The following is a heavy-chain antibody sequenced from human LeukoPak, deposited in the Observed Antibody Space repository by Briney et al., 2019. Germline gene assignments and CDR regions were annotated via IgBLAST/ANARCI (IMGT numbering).Heavy chain of an antibody. Sequence: PGGSLRLSCAASGFTFSSYAMSWVRQAPGKGLEWVSAISGSGGSTYYADSVKGRFTISRDNSKNTLYLQMNSLRAEDTAAYYCARYSTVVTRGFDYWGQGTLVTVSS. V-gene: IGHV3-23*01. D-gene: IGHD4-23*01. J-gene: IGHJ4*02. CDR2: ISGSGGST. CDR3: ARYSTVVTRGFDY. CDR1: GFTFSSYA.